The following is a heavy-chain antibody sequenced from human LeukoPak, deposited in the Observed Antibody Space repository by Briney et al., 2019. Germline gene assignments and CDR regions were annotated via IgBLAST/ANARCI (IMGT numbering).Heavy chain of an antibody. CDR1: VGSLSSGSYY. V-gene: IGHV4-61*02. D-gene: IGHD5-12*01. CDR3: ASGYDLWGRETQIDY. Sequence: SETLSLTCTVSVGSLSSGSYYWSWIRQPAGKGLEWIGRIYTSGSTNYNPSPKSRVTISVDTSKNQFSLKLSSVTAADTAVYYCASGYDLWGRETQIDYWGQGTLVTVSS. J-gene: IGHJ4*02. CDR2: IYTSGST.